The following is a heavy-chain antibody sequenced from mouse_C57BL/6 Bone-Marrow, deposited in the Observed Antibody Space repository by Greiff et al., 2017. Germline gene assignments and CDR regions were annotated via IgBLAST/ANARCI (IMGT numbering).Heavy chain of an antibody. CDR1: GYTFTDYE. J-gene: IGHJ3*01. D-gene: IGHD2-1*01. V-gene: IGHV1-15*01. Sequence: QVQLQQSGAELVRPGASVTLSCKASGYTFTDYEMHWVKQTPVHGLEWIGAIDPETGGTAYNQKFKGKAILTADKSSSTAYMELRSLTSEDSAVYYCTRRGAYGNFSWCAYWGQGTLVTVSA. CDR2: IDPETGGT. CDR3: TRRGAYGNFSWCAY.